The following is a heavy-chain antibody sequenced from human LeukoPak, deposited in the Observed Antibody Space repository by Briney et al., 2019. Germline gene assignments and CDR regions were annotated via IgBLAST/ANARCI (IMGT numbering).Heavy chain of an antibody. CDR1: GFTFSSYA. CDR2: ISYDGSNK. J-gene: IGHJ1*01. CDR3: AKSVCSGGSCYFGYFQH. V-gene: IGHV3-30-3*02. D-gene: IGHD2-15*01. Sequence: GGSLRLSCAASGFTFSSYAMHWVRQAPGKGLEWVAVISYDGSNKYYADSVKGRFTISRDNSKNTLYLQMNSLRAEDTALYYCAKSVCSGGSCYFGYFQHWGQGTLVTVSS.